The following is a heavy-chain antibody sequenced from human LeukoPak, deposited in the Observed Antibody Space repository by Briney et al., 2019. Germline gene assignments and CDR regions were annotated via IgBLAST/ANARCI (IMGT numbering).Heavy chain of an antibody. Sequence: GGSLRLSCAASGFTFSSYSMNWVRQAPGKGLEWVSSISSSSSYIYYADSVKGRFTISRDNAKNSLYLQMNSLRADDTAVYYCANSAAGTPDFDYWGQGTLVTVSS. J-gene: IGHJ4*02. CDR3: ANSAAGTPDFDY. CDR2: ISSSSSYI. D-gene: IGHD6-13*01. V-gene: IGHV3-21*01. CDR1: GFTFSSYS.